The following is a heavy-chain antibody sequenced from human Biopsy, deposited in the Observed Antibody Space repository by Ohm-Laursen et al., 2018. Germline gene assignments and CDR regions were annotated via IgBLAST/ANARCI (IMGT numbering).Heavy chain of an antibody. CDR3: ARDPGYDVWSGSYPFDI. V-gene: IGHV1-18*04. D-gene: IGHD3-3*01. CDR2: ISTYIDDT. CDR1: GYTFTAFG. J-gene: IGHJ3*02. Sequence: SPKASCTTSGYTFTAFGISWGRQAPGQGVEWMGGISTYIDDTNTAQKFQGRVSMTTDTSTRTAYMELRSLRSGDTAIYFCARDPGYDVWSGSYPFDIWGQGTLVTVS.